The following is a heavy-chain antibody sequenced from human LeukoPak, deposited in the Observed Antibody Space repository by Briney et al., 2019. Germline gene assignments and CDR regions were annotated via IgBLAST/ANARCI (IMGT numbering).Heavy chain of an antibody. CDR1: GMTFSSHW. CDR2: IKSGGSEK. CDR3: ARYCTFRTCSGTKFDS. V-gene: IGHV3-7*01. J-gene: IGHJ4*02. Sequence: GGSLRLSCAASGMTFSSHWMSWVREAPGKGLEWVANIKSGGSEKYYLDSVKGRFTISRDNAKNSLYLQMNSLRAEDSAVYYCARYCTFRTCSGTKFDSWGQGTLVTVSS. D-gene: IGHD1-1*01.